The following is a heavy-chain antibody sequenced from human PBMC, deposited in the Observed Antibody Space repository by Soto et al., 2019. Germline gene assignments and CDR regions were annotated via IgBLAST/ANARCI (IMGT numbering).Heavy chain of an antibody. J-gene: IGHJ6*02. CDR3: ATHWTGVPRYYYGMDV. D-gene: IGHD2-8*02. V-gene: IGHV1-69*12. CDR2: IIPIFGTA. Sequence: QVQLVQSGAEVKKPGSSVKVSCKASGGTFSSYAISWVRQAPGQGLEWMGGIIPIFGTANYAQKFQGRVTITAXXXTGXAYMELSSLRSEDTAVYYCATHWTGVPRYYYGMDVWGQGTTVTVSS. CDR1: GGTFSSYA.